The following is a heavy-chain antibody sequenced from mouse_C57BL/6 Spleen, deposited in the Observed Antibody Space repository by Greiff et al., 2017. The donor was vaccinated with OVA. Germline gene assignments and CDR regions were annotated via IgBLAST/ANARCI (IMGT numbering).Heavy chain of an antibody. V-gene: IGHV1-42*01. CDR3: ARKTAQAHYFDY. CDR1: GYLFTGYY. CDR2: INPSTGGT. D-gene: IGHD3-2*02. J-gene: IGHJ2*01. Sequence: VQLQQSGPELVKPGASVKISCKASGYLFTGYYMNWVKQSPEKSLEWIGEINPSTGGTTYNQKFKAKATLTVDKSSSTAYMQLKSLTSEDSAVYYCARKTAQAHYFDYWGQGTTLTVSS.